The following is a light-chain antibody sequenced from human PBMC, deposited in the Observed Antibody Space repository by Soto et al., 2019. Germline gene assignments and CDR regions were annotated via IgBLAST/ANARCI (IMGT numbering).Light chain of an antibody. CDR2: RAS. V-gene: IGKV1-5*03. CDR1: QSISSW. J-gene: IGKJ2*01. Sequence: DIQMTQSPSTLSASVGDRVTITCRASQSISSWLAWYQQKPGKAPRLLIYRASSLQIGVPSRFSGSGSGTEFTLPISSLQPDDFATYYCQQYSSYSPFTFGQGTKLEI. CDR3: QQYSSYSPFT.